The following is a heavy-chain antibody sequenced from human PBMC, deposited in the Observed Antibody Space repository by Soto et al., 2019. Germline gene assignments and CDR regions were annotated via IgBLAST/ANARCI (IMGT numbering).Heavy chain of an antibody. CDR2: IDHSGTT. CDR3: ARADRTLVTSYGLDV. Sequence: SETLSLTCAVSGGSFSGFYWTWIRQPPGEGLEWIGEIDHSGTTNFNPSLRSRLTISLDSSKKHFSLKLASMTAADAAVYYCARADRTLVTSYGLDVWGQGTTVTVSS. D-gene: IGHD2-21*02. J-gene: IGHJ6*02. V-gene: IGHV4-34*01. CDR1: GGSFSGFY.